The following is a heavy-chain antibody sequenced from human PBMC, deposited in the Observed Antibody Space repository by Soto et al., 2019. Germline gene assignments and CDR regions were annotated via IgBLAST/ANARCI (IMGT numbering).Heavy chain of an antibody. D-gene: IGHD6-19*01. J-gene: IGHJ4*02. V-gene: IGHV3-23*01. CDR1: GFTFSSYA. Sequence: GGSLRLSCAASGFTFSSYAMNWVRQTPGKGLEWVSGIIGSGGSTYYADSVKGRFTISRDNSKNTVYLQMNSLRAEDTAVYYCAKASVGYSGWYPFDYWGQGTLVTVSS. CDR3: AKASVGYSGWYPFDY. CDR2: IIGSGGST.